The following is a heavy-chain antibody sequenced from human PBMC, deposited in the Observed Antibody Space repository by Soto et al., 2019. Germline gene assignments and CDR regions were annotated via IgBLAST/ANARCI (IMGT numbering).Heavy chain of an antibody. CDR1: RFTFTCCD. CDR3: ATLRGLRYYAYYYYMDV. J-gene: IGHJ6*03. V-gene: IGHV1-8*01. Sequence: VEACWKAPRFTFTCCDSNWARHATGQGLEWMGGMNPNNGNTIYAQKFQGRVTMTEDTSTDTAYMELSSLRSEDTAVYCCATLRGLRYYAYYYYMDVWGKGTTVIVAS. CDR2: MNPNNGNT. D-gene: IGHD3-9*01.